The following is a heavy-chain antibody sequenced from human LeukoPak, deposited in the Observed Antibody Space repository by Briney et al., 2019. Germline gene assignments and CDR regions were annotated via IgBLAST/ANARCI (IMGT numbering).Heavy chain of an antibody. CDR3: ARDKGDGGSIVGAY. V-gene: IGHV3-21*01. D-gene: IGHD1-26*01. CDR1: GFTFSSYS. J-gene: IGHJ4*02. CDR2: ISSSSSYI. Sequence: PGGSLRLSCAASGFTFSSYSMNWVRQAPGKGLEWVSSISSSSSYIYYADSVKGRFTISRDNAKNSLYLQMNSLRAEDTAVYYCARDKGDGGSIVGAYWGQGTLVTVPS.